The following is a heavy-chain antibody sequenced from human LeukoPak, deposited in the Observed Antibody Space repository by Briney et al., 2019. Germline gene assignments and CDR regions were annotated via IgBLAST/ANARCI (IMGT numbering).Heavy chain of an antibody. J-gene: IGHJ4*02. D-gene: IGHD4-17*01. CDR2: IKQDGSEK. V-gene: IGHV3-7*01. CDR1: GFTFSTYW. CDR3: ARNPVRKFDS. Sequence: GGSLRLSCAASGFTFSTYWMSWVRQAPGKGLEWVANIKQDGSEKYYVDSVKGRFTISRDNAKNSLYLQLNSLRVDDTAVYYCARNPVRKFDSWGQGTLVTVSS.